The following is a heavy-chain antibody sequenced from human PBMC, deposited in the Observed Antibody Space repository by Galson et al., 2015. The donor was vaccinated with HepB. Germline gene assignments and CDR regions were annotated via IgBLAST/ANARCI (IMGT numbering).Heavy chain of an antibody. CDR3: AKDIKDCSSTSCFYYYYVDV. CDR2: ISWNSGSI. Sequence: SLRLSCAASGFTFDDYAMHWVRQAPGKGLEWVSGISWNSGSIGYADSVKGRFTISRDNAKNSLYLQMNSLRAEDTALYYCAKDIKDCSSTSCFYYYYVDVWGKGTTVTVSS. J-gene: IGHJ6*03. D-gene: IGHD2-2*01. CDR1: GFTFDDYA. V-gene: IGHV3-9*01.